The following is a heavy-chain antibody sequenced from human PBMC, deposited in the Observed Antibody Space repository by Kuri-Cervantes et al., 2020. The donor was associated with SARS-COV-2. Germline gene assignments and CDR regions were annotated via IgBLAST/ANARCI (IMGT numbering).Heavy chain of an antibody. Sequence: GGSLRLSCAASGFTFSSYWMSWVRQAPGKGLEWVANIKQDGSEKYYVDSVKGPFTISRDNAKNSLYLQMNSLRAEDTAVYYCARARLVWLPDAFDIWGQGTMVTVSS. V-gene: IGHV3-7*01. CDR3: ARARLVWLPDAFDI. D-gene: IGHD3-3*01. J-gene: IGHJ3*02. CDR2: IKQDGSEK. CDR1: GFTFSSYW.